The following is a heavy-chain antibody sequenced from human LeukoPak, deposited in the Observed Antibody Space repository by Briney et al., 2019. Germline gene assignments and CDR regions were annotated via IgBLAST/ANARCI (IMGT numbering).Heavy chain of an antibody. CDR2: VSSSGNTM. D-gene: IGHD2-21*02. CDR3: AKVRCGGDCYLEY. V-gene: IGHV3-48*03. CDR1: GFTFSKYG. Sequence: GGSLRLSCAASGFTFSKYGIHWVRQAPGKGLEWVSYVSSSGNTMYYADSVKGRFTISRDNAKNSLYLQMNTLRAEDTAIYYCAKVRCGGDCYLEYWGQGTLVTVSS. J-gene: IGHJ4*02.